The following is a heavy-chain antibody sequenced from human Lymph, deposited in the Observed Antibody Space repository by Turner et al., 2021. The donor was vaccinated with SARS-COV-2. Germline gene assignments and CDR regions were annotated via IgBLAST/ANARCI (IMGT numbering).Heavy chain of an antibody. CDR3: ARREWGGSLGHIDY. Sequence: EVQLVQSGAEVKKPGESLKISCKGSGYTFTSYWIGWVRQMPGRGLEWMAITYPCDSDTRYSPSFQGQVPISADKSISTAYLQWSSLKASDTAMYYCARREWGGSLGHIDYWGQGTLVTISS. CDR1: GYTFTSYW. J-gene: IGHJ4*02. V-gene: IGHV5-51*01. D-gene: IGHD3-3*01. CDR2: TYPCDSDT.